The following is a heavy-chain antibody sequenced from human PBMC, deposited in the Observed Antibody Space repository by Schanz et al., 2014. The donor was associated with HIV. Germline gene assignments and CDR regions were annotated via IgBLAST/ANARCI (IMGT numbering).Heavy chain of an antibody. Sequence: QVQLVQSGAEVKKPGSSVKVSCKASGGAFSSYAISWVRQAPGQGLEWMGWFNPNSGGRIYPQKFEGRVTRTRDTSISTAYMELSSLRYDDTAVYYCAREPSFSGLDVWGQGTTVIVSS. V-gene: IGHV1-2*02. CDR3: AREPSFSGLDV. CDR1: GGAFSSYA. J-gene: IGHJ6*02. D-gene: IGHD6-6*01. CDR2: FNPNSGGR.